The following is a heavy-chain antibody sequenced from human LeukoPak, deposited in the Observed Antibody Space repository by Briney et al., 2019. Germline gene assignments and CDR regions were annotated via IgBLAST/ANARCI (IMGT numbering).Heavy chain of an antibody. J-gene: IGHJ4*02. Sequence: GSLRLSCAASGFTFSSYSMNWVRQAPGKGLEWVSYISSSSSTIYYADSVKGGFTISRDNAKNSLYLQMNTLRAEDTAVYYCARERSGSLLVDYWGQGTLVTVSS. CDR2: ISSSSSTI. V-gene: IGHV3-48*04. D-gene: IGHD2-15*01. CDR1: GFTFSSYS. CDR3: ARERSGSLLVDY.